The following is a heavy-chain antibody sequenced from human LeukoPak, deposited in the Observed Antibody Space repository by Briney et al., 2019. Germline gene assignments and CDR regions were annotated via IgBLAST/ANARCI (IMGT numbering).Heavy chain of an antibody. CDR3: ARGSYYENFDL. Sequence: ASLKVSCKPSGYTFTAYYMHWVRQAPGQRLGWMGRINPNSGGTNYAQRFQGRVTLIRDMSISTAYMELVRLRSDGKAVFYCARGSYYENFDLWGQGTLVTVPS. D-gene: IGHD1-26*01. CDR1: GYTFTAYY. J-gene: IGHJ4*02. CDR2: INPNSGGT. V-gene: IGHV1-2*06.